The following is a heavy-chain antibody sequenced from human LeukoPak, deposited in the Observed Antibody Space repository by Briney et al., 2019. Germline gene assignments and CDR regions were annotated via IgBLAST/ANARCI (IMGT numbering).Heavy chain of an antibody. Sequence: PGGSLRLSCAASGFTFSSYAMSWVRQAPGKGLEWVSAISGSGGSTYYAASVKGRFTISSDNSKNTLYLQMNSLRAEDTAVYYCAKVFVGVVVPETFDYWGQGTLVTVSS. D-gene: IGHD2-2*01. CDR2: ISGSGGST. CDR3: AKVFVGVVVPETFDY. V-gene: IGHV3-23*01. J-gene: IGHJ4*02. CDR1: GFTFSSYA.